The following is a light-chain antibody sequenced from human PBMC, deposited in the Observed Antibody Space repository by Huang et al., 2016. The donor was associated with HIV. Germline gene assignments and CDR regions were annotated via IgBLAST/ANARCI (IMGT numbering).Light chain of an antibody. CDR2: GAS. CDR3: QQYNNWPPWT. CDR1: QEIGNN. V-gene: IGKV3-15*01. J-gene: IGKJ1*01. Sequence: EIMMTQSPATLSVSPGERATLSCTASQEIGNNLAWYRQRPGQAPRLVMYGASSRAAGIPARFSGSGSGTEFTLTISSLQSEDFAVYYCQQYNNWPPWTFGQGTKVEIK.